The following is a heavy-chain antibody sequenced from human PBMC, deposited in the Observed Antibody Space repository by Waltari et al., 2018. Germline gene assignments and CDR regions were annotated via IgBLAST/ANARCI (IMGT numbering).Heavy chain of an antibody. CDR1: AYPSGASY. Sequence: QVQMVQSGAEVVKPGAPVKVSCEPYAYPSGASYITWLRQAPGQGPEWLGWIDPINGVTKYAQKFQGRVTMTKDTATSSAHAELRSLRSDDTAVYYCARARTEYSSGWDAFDNWGQGTLVTVSS. CDR3: ARARTEYSSGWDAFDN. J-gene: IGHJ4*02. V-gene: IGHV1-2*02. D-gene: IGHD6-25*01. CDR2: IDPINGVT.